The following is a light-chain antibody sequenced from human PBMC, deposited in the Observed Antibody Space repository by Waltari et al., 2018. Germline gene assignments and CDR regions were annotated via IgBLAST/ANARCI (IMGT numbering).Light chain of an antibody. V-gene: IGLV2-14*01. J-gene: IGLJ2*01. CDR2: DVR. Sequence: SALPQPASVSGSPGQSITIPCTGTSSDVGGYHYVSWYQQHAGKASKLMISDVRKRPSGISNRFSGSKSGNTASLTISGLQAEDEADYYCSSYTGSSTVLFGGGTKLTVL. CDR1: SSDVGGYHY. CDR3: SSYTGSSTVL.